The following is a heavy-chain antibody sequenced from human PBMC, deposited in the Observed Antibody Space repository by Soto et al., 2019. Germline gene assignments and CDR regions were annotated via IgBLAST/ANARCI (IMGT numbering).Heavy chain of an antibody. CDR3: APHVSCSGGSCQYDAFAI. CDR1: EFTVSGHA. V-gene: IGHV3-23*01. J-gene: IGHJ3*02. CDR2: ITADGGT. D-gene: IGHD2-15*01. Sequence: EVPVLESGGGLVQPGGSLRLSCEGSEFTVSGHAMTWIRQAPGKGPEWVSTITADGGTYYADSVKGRFAMSRDTSEKTLYLQMNSLGAEDTAAYYCAPHVSCSGGSCQYDAFAIRGQGTMVTVSS.